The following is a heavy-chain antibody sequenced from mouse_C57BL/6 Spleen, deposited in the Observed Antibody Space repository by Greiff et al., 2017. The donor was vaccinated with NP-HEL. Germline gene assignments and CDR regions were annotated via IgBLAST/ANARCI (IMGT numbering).Heavy chain of an antibody. CDR2: IYPGDGDT. CDR1: GYAFSSYW. CDR3: ASYYYGSSYVWYFDV. J-gene: IGHJ1*03. V-gene: IGHV1-80*01. Sequence: VQLQQSGAELVKPGASVKISCKASGYAFSSYWMNWVKQRPGKGLEWIGQIYPGDGDTNYNGKFKGKATLTADKSSSTAYMQLSSLTSEDSAVYFCASYYYGSSYVWYFDVWGTGTTVTVSS. D-gene: IGHD1-1*01.